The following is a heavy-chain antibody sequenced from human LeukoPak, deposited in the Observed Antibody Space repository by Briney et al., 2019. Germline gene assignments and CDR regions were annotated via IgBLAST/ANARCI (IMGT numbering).Heavy chain of an antibody. D-gene: IGHD3-22*01. Sequence: GGSLRLSCAASGFTFSSYEMNWVRQAPGKGLEWVSYISSSGSTIYYADSVKGRFTISRDNAKNSLYLQMNSLRAEDTAVYYCLTMIVVVRNHWGQGTLVTVSS. CDR1: GFTFSSYE. CDR2: ISSSGSTI. J-gene: IGHJ5*02. V-gene: IGHV3-48*03. CDR3: LTMIVVVRNH.